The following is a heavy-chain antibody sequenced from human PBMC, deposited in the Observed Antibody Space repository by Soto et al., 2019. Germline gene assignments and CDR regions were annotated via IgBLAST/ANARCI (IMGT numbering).Heavy chain of an antibody. CDR3: ARIPGSDYSDPHDY. V-gene: IGHV4-34*01. D-gene: IGHD4-17*01. CDR2: ITHSGSP. J-gene: IGHJ4*02. Sequence: QVQLQQWGAGLLKPSETLSLTCAVYGGSFSGYHWTWIRQPPGRGLDLIGEITHSGSPNYNPSLKRRVTISVDTSKNQFSLNLRSVTVADTAVYYCARIPGSDYSDPHDYWGQGTLVTVSS. CDR1: GGSFSGYH.